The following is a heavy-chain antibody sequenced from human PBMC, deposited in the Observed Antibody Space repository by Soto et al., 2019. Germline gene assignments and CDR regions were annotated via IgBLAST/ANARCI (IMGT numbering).Heavy chain of an antibody. J-gene: IGHJ5*02. CDR3: SRSLDA. V-gene: IGHV3-7*01. Sequence: RGSLRLSCVVSGFTFNKYWMDWVRQTPGKGLEWVANINQDGSQKNYVDSVKGRFTISRDNAKNSLYLQMSSLTAEYSALYYCSRSLDAWGQGTLVTVSS. CDR2: INQDGSQK. CDR1: GFTFNKYW.